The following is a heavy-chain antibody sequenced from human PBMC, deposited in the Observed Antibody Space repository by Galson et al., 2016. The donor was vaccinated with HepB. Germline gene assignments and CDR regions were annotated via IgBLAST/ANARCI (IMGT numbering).Heavy chain of an antibody. Sequence: LSLTCGVSSGSISTYYWHWIRQAPGKGLEWIGFVHYSGATYYNPSLMSRVTMSVDTSKNQFSLRLASVTTADTAVYYCAREYSAFEYWGPGIMVTVSS. J-gene: IGHJ4*02. D-gene: IGHD5-12*01. CDR2: VHYSGAT. V-gene: IGHV4-59*01. CDR3: AREYSAFEY. CDR1: SGSISTYY.